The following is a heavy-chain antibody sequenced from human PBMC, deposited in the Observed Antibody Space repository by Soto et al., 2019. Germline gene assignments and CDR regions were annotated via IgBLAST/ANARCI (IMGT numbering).Heavy chain of an antibody. J-gene: IGHJ5*02. V-gene: IGHV3-74*01. D-gene: IGHD3-3*01. CDR1: GFTFSSYW. Sequence: GGSLRLSCAASGFTFSSYWMHWVRQAPGKGLVWVSRINSDGSSTSYADSVKGRFTISRDNAKNTLYLQMNSLRAEDTAVYYCARDPTPYYDFWSGYSKNWFDPWGQGTLVTVSS. CDR2: INSDGSST. CDR3: ARDPTPYYDFWSGYSKNWFDP.